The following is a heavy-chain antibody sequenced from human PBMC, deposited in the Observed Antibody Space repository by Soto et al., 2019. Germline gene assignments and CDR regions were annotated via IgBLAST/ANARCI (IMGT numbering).Heavy chain of an antibody. CDR2: INSDGSST. Sequence: PGGSLRLSCAASGFTFSSYWMHWVLQAPGKGLVWVSRINSDGSSTSYADSVKGRFTISRENAKNSLYLQMNSLRAGDTAVYYCARVSYYYYGMDVWGQGTTVTAP. J-gene: IGHJ6*02. CDR1: GFTFSSYW. V-gene: IGHV3-74*01. CDR3: ARVSYYYYGMDV.